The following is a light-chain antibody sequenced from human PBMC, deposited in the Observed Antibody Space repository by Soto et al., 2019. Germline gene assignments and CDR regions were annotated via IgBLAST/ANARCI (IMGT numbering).Light chain of an antibody. CDR3: QQWIRWT. Sequence: EIVMTQSPATLSVSPGDRVTLSCRASQNVGSNVAWFQQRPGQAPRLLIYGASTRAAGIPGRFSGGGSDTEFTLTISSLQSEDFATYYCQQWIRWTFGQGTRLEIK. CDR2: GAS. CDR1: QNVGSN. J-gene: IGKJ1*01. V-gene: IGKV3-15*01.